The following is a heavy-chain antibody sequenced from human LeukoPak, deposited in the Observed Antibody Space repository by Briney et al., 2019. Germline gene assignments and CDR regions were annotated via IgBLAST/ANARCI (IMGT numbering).Heavy chain of an antibody. CDR2: IKQDGSEK. CDR1: GFTLRNYA. V-gene: IGHV3-7*01. D-gene: IGHD3-22*01. Sequence: GGSLRLSCAASGFTLRNYAMSWIRQAPGKGLEWVANIKQDGSEKYYVDSVKGRFTISRDNAKNSLYMHMNSLRAEDTAVHYCARTTYYYDSSGYLLWGQGTMVTVSS. CDR3: ARTTYYYDSSGYLL. J-gene: IGHJ3*01.